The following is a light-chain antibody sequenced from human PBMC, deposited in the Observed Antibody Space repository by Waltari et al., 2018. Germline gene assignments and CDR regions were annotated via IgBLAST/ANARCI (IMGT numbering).Light chain of an antibody. CDR3: QQYNNWRT. V-gene: IGKV3-15*01. Sequence: EVLMTQSPATLSVSPGERATLSCRASQSIARNLAWYQQKPGQAPRLLIYGASTRATDVPDRFSGSGSGTEFTLTISSLQSEDSAVYYCQQYNNWRTFGQGTKLEIK. CDR1: QSIARN. J-gene: IGKJ2*01. CDR2: GAS.